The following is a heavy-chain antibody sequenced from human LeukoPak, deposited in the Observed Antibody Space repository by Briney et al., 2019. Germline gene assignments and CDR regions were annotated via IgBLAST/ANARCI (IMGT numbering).Heavy chain of an antibody. CDR2: ISAYNGNT. CDR1: GYTFTSYG. J-gene: IGHJ3*02. D-gene: IGHD6-13*01. CDR3: ARAPYSSSWSDAFDI. Sequence: ASVKVSCKASGYTFTSYGISWVRQAPGQGLEWMGWISAYNGNTNYAQKLHGRVTMTTDTSTSTAYMDLRSLRSDDTAVYYCARAPYSSSWSDAFDIWGQGTMVTVSS. V-gene: IGHV1-18*01.